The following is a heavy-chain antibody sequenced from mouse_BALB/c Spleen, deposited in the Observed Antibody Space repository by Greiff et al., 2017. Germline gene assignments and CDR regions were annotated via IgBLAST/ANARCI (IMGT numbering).Heavy chain of an antibody. CDR1: GFSLTSYG. Sequence: QVQLQQSGPGLVQPSQSLSITCTVSGFSLTSYGVHWVRQSPGKGLEWLGVIWSGGSTDYNAAFISRLSISKDNSKSQVFFKMNSLQANDTAIYYWATKGGGRGFAYWGQGTLVTVSA. V-gene: IGHV2-2*02. CDR2: IWSGGST. D-gene: IGHD3-3*01. J-gene: IGHJ3*01. CDR3: ATKGGGRGFAY.